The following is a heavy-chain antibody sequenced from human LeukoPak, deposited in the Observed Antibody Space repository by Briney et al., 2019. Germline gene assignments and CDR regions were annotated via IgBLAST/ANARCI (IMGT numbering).Heavy chain of an antibody. CDR1: GFTFSSYS. CDR2: ISSSSSYI. D-gene: IGHD4-23*01. J-gene: IGHJ6*03. CDR3: ARGDGGIVHYYYMDV. Sequence: PGGSLRLSCAASGFTFSSYSMNWVRQAPGKGLEWVSSISSSSSYIYYADSVKGRFTISRDNAKNSLYLQMNSLRAEDTAVYYCARGDGGIVHYYYMDVWGKGTTVTVSS. V-gene: IGHV3-21*01.